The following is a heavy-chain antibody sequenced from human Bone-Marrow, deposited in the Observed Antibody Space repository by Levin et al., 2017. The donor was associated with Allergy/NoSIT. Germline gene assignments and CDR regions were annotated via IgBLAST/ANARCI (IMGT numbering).Heavy chain of an antibody. J-gene: IGHJ5*02. Sequence: PGGSLRLTCKASGYTFTSYGISWVRQAPGQGLEWMGWISAYNGNTNYAQKLQGRVTMTTDTSTSTAYMELRSLRSDDTAVYYCARARGGGVLWFGELLSTRGDEGWFDPWGQGTLVTVSS. CDR2: ISAYNGNT. V-gene: IGHV1-18*01. D-gene: IGHD3-10*01. CDR1: GYTFTSYG. CDR3: ARARGGGVLWFGELLSTRGDEGWFDP.